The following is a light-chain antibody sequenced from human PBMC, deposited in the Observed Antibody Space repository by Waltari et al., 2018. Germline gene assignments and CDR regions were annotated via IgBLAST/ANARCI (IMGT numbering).Light chain of an antibody. V-gene: IGLV3-21*02. CDR1: NIGTYS. CDR2: DDS. CDR3: QVWDTGSASGI. Sequence: SYVLTQPPSVSVAPGRTASITGGGNNIGTYSGHWYQQKPGQAPVLVIFDDSARPSGIPERFSGSNSRNTATLTISRVEAGDEADYYCQVWDTGSASGIFGGGTKMTVL. J-gene: IGLJ2*01.